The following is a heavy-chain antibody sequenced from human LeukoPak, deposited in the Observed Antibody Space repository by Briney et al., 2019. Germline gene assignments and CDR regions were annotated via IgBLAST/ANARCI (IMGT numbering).Heavy chain of an antibody. CDR3: ATTRRGDGIGY. D-gene: IGHD2-21*02. CDR1: GFTFNDAW. J-gene: IGHJ4*02. CDR2: IKDNGAGGTT. Sequence: GGSLRLSCGGSGFTFNDAWMSWVRQAPGKGLEWVGRIKDNGAGGTTDFAAPVKGRFTISRDDSKSTLHMDMNSLKTEDTAVYYCATTRRGDGIGYWGQGTLVTVSS. V-gene: IGHV3-15*01.